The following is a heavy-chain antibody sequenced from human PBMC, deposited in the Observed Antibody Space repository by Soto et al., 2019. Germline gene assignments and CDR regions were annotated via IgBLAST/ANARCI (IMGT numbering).Heavy chain of an antibody. CDR3: AKDISTYYYDSSGYSAHNGFDL. CDR2: ISWNSGSI. J-gene: IGHJ5*02. V-gene: IGHV3-9*01. D-gene: IGHD3-22*01. CDR1: GFTFDDYA. Sequence: SLKISCAASGFTFDDYAMHWVRQAPGKGLEWVSGISWNSGSIGYVDSVKGRFTISRDNAKNSLYLQMNSLRAEDTALYYCAKDISTYYYDSSGYSAHNGFDLWGQGTLVTVSS.